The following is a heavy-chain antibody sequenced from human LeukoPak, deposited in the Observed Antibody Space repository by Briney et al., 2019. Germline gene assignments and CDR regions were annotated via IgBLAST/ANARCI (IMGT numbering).Heavy chain of an antibody. V-gene: IGHV3-7*01. CDR3: ARDDGFYSASGIYQNYFDH. Sequence: GGSLGLSCAASGFTFSAYWMSWVRQAPGKVLEWVANLKQDGSDTYYVDSVKGRFTISRDNAKNSLYLQMNSLRGEDTAVYYCARDDGFYSASGIYQNYFDHWGQGILVTVSP. CDR1: GFTFSAYW. CDR2: LKQDGSDT. J-gene: IGHJ4*02. D-gene: IGHD3-10*01.